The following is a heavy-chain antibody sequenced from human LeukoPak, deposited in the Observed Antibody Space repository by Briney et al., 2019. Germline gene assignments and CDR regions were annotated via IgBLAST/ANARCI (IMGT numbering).Heavy chain of an antibody. J-gene: IGHJ5*02. CDR3: AREVGDILTASWFDP. CDR2: IYHSGST. V-gene: IGHV4-38-2*02. Sequence: SETLSLTCTVSGYSISSGYYWGWIRQPPGKGLEWIGSIYHSGSTYYNPSLKSRVTISVDTSENQFSLKLSSVTAADTAVYYCAREVGDILTASWFDPWGQGTLVTVSS. CDR1: GYSISSGYY. D-gene: IGHD3-9*01.